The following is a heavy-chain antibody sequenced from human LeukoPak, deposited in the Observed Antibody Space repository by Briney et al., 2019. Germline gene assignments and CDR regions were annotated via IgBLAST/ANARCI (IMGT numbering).Heavy chain of an antibody. V-gene: IGHV3-7*01. CDR2: IKEDGSIQ. CDR1: GFTFSSYW. CDR3: ARDVWTGVAVSDY. Sequence: GGSLRLSCVASGFTFSSYWMTWVRQAPGKGLEWLADIKEDGSIQYYLDSVRGRFTISRDNAKTSVYLQLNSLRADDTAVYYCARDVWTGVAVSDYWGQGTLVTVSS. D-gene: IGHD6-19*01. J-gene: IGHJ4*02.